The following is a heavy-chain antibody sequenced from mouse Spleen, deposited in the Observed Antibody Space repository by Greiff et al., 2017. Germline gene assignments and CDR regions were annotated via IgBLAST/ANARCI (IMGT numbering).Heavy chain of an antibody. CDR3: ARWDGNYVSWFAY. D-gene: IGHD2-1*01. V-gene: IGHV1-7*01. CDR1: GYTFTSYW. CDR2: INPSSGYT. J-gene: IGHJ3*01. Sequence: QVQLKESGAELAKPGASVKLSCKASGYTFTSYWMHWVKQRPGQGLEWIGYINPSSGYTKYNQKFKDKATLTADKSSSTAYMELLSLTSEDSAVYYCARWDGNYVSWFAYWGQGTLVTVSA.